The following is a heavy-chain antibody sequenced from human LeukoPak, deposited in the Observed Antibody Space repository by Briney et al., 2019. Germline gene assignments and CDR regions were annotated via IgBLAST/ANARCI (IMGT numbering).Heavy chain of an antibody. D-gene: IGHD1-26*01. J-gene: IGHJ5*02. Sequence: PSGTLSLTCAVSGGSISSSNWWSWVRQPPGKGLEWIGEIYHSGSTNYNPSLKSRVTISEDKSKNQFSLKLSSVTAADTAVYYCARDRYYDSKGWFDPWGQGTLVTVSS. CDR1: GGSISSSNW. V-gene: IGHV4-4*02. CDR2: IYHSGST. CDR3: ARDRYYDSKGWFDP.